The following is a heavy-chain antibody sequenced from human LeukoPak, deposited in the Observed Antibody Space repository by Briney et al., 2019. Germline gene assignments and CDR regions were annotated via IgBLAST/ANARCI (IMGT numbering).Heavy chain of an antibody. V-gene: IGHV3-30-3*01. CDR1: GFTFSSYA. CDR3: ARAQQWLVLSYYYYGMDV. CDR2: ISYDGSNK. J-gene: IGHJ6*02. D-gene: IGHD6-19*01. Sequence: PGGSLRLSCAASGFTFSSYAMHWVRQAPGKGLEWVAVISYDGSNKYYADSVKGRFTISRDNSKNTLYLQMNSLRAEDTAVYYCARAQQWLVLSYYYYGMDVWGQGTTVTVSS.